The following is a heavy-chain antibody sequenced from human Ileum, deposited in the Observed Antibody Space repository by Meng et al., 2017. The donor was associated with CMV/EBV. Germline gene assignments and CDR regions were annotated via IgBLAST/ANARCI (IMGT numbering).Heavy chain of an antibody. CDR3: AKESSTTTSEAGGTYDIFDS. CDR2: IYSGGTT. V-gene: IGHV3-53*05. CDR1: GFSVSSND. D-gene: IGHD3-9*01. Sequence: GGSLRLSCAASGFSVSSNDMSWVRQAPGKGLEWVSVIYSGGTTYYADSVKGRFTISRDNSRNILYLQMSSLRTDDTAVYYCAKESSTTTSEAGGTYDIFDSWGQGALVTVSS. J-gene: IGHJ5*01.